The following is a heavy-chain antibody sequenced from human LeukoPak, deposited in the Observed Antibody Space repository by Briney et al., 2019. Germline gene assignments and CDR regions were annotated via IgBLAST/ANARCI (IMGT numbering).Heavy chain of an antibody. J-gene: IGHJ6*03. CDR1: GGTFSSYA. CDR3: AREKPAARPPYYYYMDV. D-gene: IGHD2-2*01. V-gene: IGHV1-69*05. CDR2: IIPIFGTA. Sequence: SVKVSCKASGGTFSSYAISWVRQAPGQGLEWMGGIIPIFGTANYAQKFQGRVTITTDESTSTAYMELSSLRSVDTAVYYCAREKPAARPPYYYYMDVWGKGTTVTVSS.